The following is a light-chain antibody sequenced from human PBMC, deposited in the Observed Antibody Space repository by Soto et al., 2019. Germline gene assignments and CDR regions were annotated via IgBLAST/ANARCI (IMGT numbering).Light chain of an antibody. CDR2: DAS. Sequence: DIQMTQSPSSLSASVGDRVTITCQASQDTSNYLNWYQQKPGKAPKLLIYDASNLQTGVPSRFSGSGSGTDFTLTISSLQPEDFATYYCQQSYSTPYTFGQGTKLEIK. CDR1: QDTSNY. CDR3: QQSYSTPYT. J-gene: IGKJ2*01. V-gene: IGKV1-39*01.